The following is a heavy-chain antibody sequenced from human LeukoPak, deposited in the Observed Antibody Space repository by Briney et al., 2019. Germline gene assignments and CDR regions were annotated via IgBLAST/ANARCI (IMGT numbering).Heavy chain of an antibody. J-gene: IGHJ4*02. V-gene: IGHV4-39*01. CDR1: GGSVSSSNYY. D-gene: IGHD1-26*01. Sequence: SETLSLTCTVSGGSVSSSNYYWGWFRQPPGKGLEWIGSICYSGSTYYNPSFKSRVIISVDTSKNQFSLKLSSVTAADTAVYYCARATTPDRILWFDYWGQGTLVTVSS. CDR3: ARATTPDRILWFDY. CDR2: ICYSGST.